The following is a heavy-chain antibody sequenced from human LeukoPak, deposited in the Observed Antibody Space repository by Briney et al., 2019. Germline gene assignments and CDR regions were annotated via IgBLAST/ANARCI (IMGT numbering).Heavy chain of an antibody. J-gene: IGHJ4*02. CDR1: GGSISSSNW. Sequence: SETLSLTCAVSGGSISSSNWWSWVRQPPGKGLEWIGEIYHSGSTNYNPSLKSRVTISVDTSKNQFSLKLSSVTAADTAVYYCARAAFRESHDYWGQGTLVTVSS. CDR3: ARAAFRESHDY. D-gene: IGHD3-10*01. V-gene: IGHV4-4*02. CDR2: IYHSGST.